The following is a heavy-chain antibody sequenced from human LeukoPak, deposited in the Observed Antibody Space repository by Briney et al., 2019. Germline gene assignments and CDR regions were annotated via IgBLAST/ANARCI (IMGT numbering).Heavy chain of an antibody. CDR2: ISSSSSTI. CDR3: AIDLWQSQWKYFDS. V-gene: IGHV3-48*02. D-gene: IGHD6-19*01. CDR1: GFTFRSYS. Sequence: GGSLRLSCAASGFTFRSYSMNWVRQAPGKGLEWVSYISSSSSTIYYADSVKGRFTISRDNAKNSLYLQMNSLRDDDTAVYYCAIDLWQSQWKYFDSWGQGTLATVSS. J-gene: IGHJ4*02.